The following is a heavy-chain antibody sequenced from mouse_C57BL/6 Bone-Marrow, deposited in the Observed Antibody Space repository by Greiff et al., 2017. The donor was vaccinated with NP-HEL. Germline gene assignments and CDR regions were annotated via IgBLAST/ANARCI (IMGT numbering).Heavy chain of an antibody. CDR3: ARQGIYYDYDGFYWYFDV. CDR1: GFTFSDYY. V-gene: IGHV5-12*01. CDR2: ISNGGGST. J-gene: IGHJ1*03. D-gene: IGHD2-4*01. Sequence: EVQLVESGGGLVQPGGSLKLSCAASGFTFSDYYMYWVRQTPEKRLEWVAYISNGGGSTYYPDTVKGRFTISRDNAKNTLYLQMSRLKSEDTAMYYCARQGIYYDYDGFYWYFDVWGTGTTVTVSS.